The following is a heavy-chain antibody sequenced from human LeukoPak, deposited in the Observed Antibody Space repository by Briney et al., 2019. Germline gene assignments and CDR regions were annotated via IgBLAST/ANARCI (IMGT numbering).Heavy chain of an antibody. Sequence: GGSLRLSCAAPGFTFSSYSMNWVRQAPGKGLEWVSSISSSSSYIYYADSVKGRFTISRDNAKNSLYLQMNSLRAEDTAVYYCARDWGLGYCTNGVCYPSGPFDYWGQGTLVTVSS. D-gene: IGHD2-8*01. CDR1: GFTFSSYS. CDR2: ISSSSSYI. CDR3: ARDWGLGYCTNGVCYPSGPFDY. J-gene: IGHJ4*02. V-gene: IGHV3-21*01.